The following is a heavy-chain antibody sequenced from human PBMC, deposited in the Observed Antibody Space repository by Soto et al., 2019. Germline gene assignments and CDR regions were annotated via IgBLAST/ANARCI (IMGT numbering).Heavy chain of an antibody. D-gene: IGHD4-17*01. CDR3: AAVSPDYGDYGRFDP. V-gene: IGHV1-58*01. CDR1: GFTFTSSA. CDR2: IVVGSGNT. Sequence: SVKVSCKASGFTFTSSAVQWVRQARGQRLEWIGWIVVGSGNTNYAQKFQERVTITRDMSTSTAYMELSSLRSEDTAVYYCAAVSPDYGDYGRFDPWGQGTLVTVSS. J-gene: IGHJ5*02.